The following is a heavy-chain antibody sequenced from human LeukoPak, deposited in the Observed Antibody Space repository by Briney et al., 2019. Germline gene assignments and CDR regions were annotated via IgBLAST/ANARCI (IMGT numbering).Heavy chain of an antibody. CDR3: AGRHSSTIP. J-gene: IGHJ4*02. V-gene: IGHV3-7*01. D-gene: IGHD5/OR15-5a*01. CDR1: GFTFSKYW. Sequence: PGGSLRLSCAASGFTFSKYWMSWVRQAPGKGLEWVANIKEDGSEKYYLDSVRGRFTISRDNAKNSLYLQMNSLRVEDTAVYYCAGRHSSTIPWGQGTLVFVSS. CDR2: IKEDGSEK.